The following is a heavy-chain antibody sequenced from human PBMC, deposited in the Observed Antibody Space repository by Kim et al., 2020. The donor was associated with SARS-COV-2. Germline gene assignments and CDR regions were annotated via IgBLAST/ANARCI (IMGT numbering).Heavy chain of an antibody. Sequence: TNFAQNFQGRISMITDTSKTTVFMDLSSLTSDDTAVYYCAREPDGTGNLEHWGQGTLVTVSS. V-gene: IGHV1-46*01. CDR3: AREPDGTGNLEH. D-gene: IGHD1-1*01. CDR2: T. J-gene: IGHJ4*02.